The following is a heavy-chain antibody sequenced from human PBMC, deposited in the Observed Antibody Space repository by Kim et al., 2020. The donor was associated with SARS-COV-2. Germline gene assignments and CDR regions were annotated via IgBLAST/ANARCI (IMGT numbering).Heavy chain of an antibody. V-gene: IGHV4-59*13. CDR1: GGSISSYY. CDR2: IYYSGST. D-gene: IGHD3-3*01. CDR3: ARAAPATIFGVVTAIDY. Sequence: SETLSLTCTVSGGSISSYYWSWIRQPPGKGLEWIGYIYYSGSTNYNPSLKRRVTITVDTSKNQYSLKLISVTAADTAVYYCARAAPATIFGVVTAIDYWGQGTLVNVSS. J-gene: IGHJ4*02.